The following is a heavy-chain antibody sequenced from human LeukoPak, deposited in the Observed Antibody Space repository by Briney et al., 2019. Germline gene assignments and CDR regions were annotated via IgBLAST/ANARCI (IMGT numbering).Heavy chain of an antibody. CDR3: TTQMIRGVIDEY. J-gene: IGHJ4*02. D-gene: IGHD3-10*01. Sequence: PGGSLRLSCAASGFTFSNGWMRWVRQAPGKGLEWVGRIKSNSDGGTTDYAAPVKGRFTILRDDSKNMLYLQMNSLKTEDTAVYYCTTQMIRGVIDEYWGQGSLVTVSS. CDR2: IKSNSDGGTT. CDR1: GFTFSNGW. V-gene: IGHV3-15*01.